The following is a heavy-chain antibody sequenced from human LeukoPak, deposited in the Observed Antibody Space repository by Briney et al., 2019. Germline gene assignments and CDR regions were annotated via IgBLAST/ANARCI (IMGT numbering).Heavy chain of an antibody. CDR1: GFTFSSYG. CDR3: ARQLGYCSDGSCYFDY. V-gene: IGHV3-23*01. D-gene: IGHD2-15*01. Sequence: PGGSLRLSCTASGFTFSSYGMHWVRQAPGKGLEWVSVISTGGGAPFYQDSVKGPFTISRDSSENTLSLQMNTLRADDTAVYYCARQLGYCSDGSCYFDYWGQGTLVTVYS. CDR2: ISTGGGAP. J-gene: IGHJ4*02.